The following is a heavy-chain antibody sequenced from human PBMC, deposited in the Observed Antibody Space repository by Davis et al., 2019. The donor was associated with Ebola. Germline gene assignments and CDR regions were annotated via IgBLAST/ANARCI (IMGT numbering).Heavy chain of an antibody. D-gene: IGHD2-8*01. CDR2: MNPNSGNT. CDR1: GYAFTSYD. CDR3: VRSGVRGYYNGMDV. J-gene: IGHJ6*02. V-gene: IGHV1-8*02. Sequence: AASVKVSCKASGYAFTSYDINWVRQATGHGPEWMEWMNPNSGNTGYVEKFQGRVTMTRNTSTSTAYMELSSLRSEDTAVYYCVRSGVRGYYNGMDVWGQGTTVSVSS.